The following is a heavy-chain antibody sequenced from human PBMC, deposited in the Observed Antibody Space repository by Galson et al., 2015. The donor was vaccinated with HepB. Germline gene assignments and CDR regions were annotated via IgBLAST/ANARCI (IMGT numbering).Heavy chain of an antibody. Sequence: LSLTCTVSGGSISSSSYYWGWIRQPPGKGLEWIGSIYYSGSTYYNPSLKSRVTISVDTSKNQFSLKLSSVTAADTAVYYCARDGGDFWSTRSGLSWFDPWGQGTLVTVSS. CDR3: ARDGGDFWSTRSGLSWFDP. J-gene: IGHJ5*02. CDR1: GGSISSSSYY. D-gene: IGHD3-3*01. CDR2: IYYSGST. V-gene: IGHV4-39*07.